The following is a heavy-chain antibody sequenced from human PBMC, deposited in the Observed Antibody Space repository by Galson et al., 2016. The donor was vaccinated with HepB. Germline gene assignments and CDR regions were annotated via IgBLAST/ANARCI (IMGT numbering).Heavy chain of an antibody. J-gene: IGHJ6*02. V-gene: IGHV1-3*01. CDR2: INADNGDT. Sequence: SVKVSCKASGYTFTNYAIHWVRQAPGQRLEWMGWINADNGDTKFSQRFQGRVTITWDTSANTAYMDLSSLRSEDTAVYYCARDLTDASYYTMDVWGLGTTVTVSS. CDR3: ARDLTDASYYTMDV. D-gene: IGHD3-16*01. CDR1: GYTFTNYA.